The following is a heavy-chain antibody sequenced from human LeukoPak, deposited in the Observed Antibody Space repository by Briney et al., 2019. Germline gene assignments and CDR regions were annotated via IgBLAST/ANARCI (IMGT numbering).Heavy chain of an antibody. CDR3: SRKRGDDSYNYMDV. D-gene: IGHD2-21*02. CDR2: IRRDASSQ. V-gene: IGHV3-30*02. J-gene: IGHJ6*03. CDR1: GFTFSSYA. Sequence: GGSLRLSCAASGFTFSSYAIHWVRQAPGKGLEWVAFIRRDASSQFYADSVKGRFTISRDNSKNTVYLQMNSLRSEDTAVYYCSRKRGDDSYNYMDVWGKGTTVTVSS.